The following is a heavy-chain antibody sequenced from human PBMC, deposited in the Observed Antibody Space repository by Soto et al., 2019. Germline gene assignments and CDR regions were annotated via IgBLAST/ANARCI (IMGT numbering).Heavy chain of an antibody. D-gene: IGHD2-21*02. Sequence: QVQLQESGPGLVKPSETLSLTCTVSGGSISSYYWSWIRQPPGKGLEWIGYIYYSGSTNYNPSLKSRVTISVDTSKNQFSLKLSSVTAADTAVYYCARGSGGGDHDYWGQGTLVTVSS. J-gene: IGHJ4*02. CDR1: GGSISSYY. CDR2: IYYSGST. CDR3: ARGSGGGDHDY. V-gene: IGHV4-59*01.